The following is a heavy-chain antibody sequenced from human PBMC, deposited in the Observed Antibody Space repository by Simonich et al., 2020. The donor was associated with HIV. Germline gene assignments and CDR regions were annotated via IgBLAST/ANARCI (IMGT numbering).Heavy chain of an antibody. Sequence: QVQLVQSGAEVKKPGSSVKVSCRASGGTFSSYGLNWVRQAPGQGLEWLGWINPNRGGKDYAQRFKGRVTMTRDTSMSTAYMELSRLKSDDTAVYFCAREGEMLDDAFDIWGQGTLVTVSS. J-gene: IGHJ3*02. CDR3: AREGEMLDDAFDI. V-gene: IGHV1-2*02. CDR1: GGTFSSYG. CDR2: INPNRGGK. D-gene: IGHD1-1*01.